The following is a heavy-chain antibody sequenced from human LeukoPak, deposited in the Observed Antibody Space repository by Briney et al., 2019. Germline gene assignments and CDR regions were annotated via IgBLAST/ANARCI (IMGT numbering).Heavy chain of an antibody. CDR3: ARHITMIVVAPGALFDY. J-gene: IGHJ4*02. V-gene: IGHV1-2*06. CDR1: GYTFTGYY. Sequence: ASVKVSCKASGYTFTGYYMHWVRQAPGQGLEWMGRINPNSGGTNYAQKFQGRVTMTRDTSTSTAYMELSRLRSDDTAVYYCARHITMIVVAPGALFDYWGQGTLVTVSS. D-gene: IGHD3-22*01. CDR2: INPNSGGT.